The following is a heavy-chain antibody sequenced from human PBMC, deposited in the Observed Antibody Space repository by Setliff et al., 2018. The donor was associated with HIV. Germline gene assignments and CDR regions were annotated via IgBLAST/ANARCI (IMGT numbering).Heavy chain of an antibody. CDR2: IDSSGTYI. D-gene: IGHD1-26*01. CDR1: GFTFSTYS. CDR3: ARDPHPSGSSKPAFDC. J-gene: IGHJ4*02. Sequence: PGESLTISCLGSGFTFSTYSMNWVRQAPGKGLEWVSSIDSSGTYIYYADSMKGRFTISRDNAKNSLFLQMSSLRAEDTAVYYCARDPHPSGSSKPAFDCWGQGTLVTVSS. V-gene: IGHV3-21*01.